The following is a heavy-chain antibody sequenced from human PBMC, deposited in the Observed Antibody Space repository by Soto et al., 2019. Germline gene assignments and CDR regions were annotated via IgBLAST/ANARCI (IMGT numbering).Heavy chain of an antibody. J-gene: IGHJ4*02. D-gene: IGHD1-26*01. CDR1: GASTVSHYH. V-gene: IGHV4-31*02. CDR3: ALALGPTTGLDY. Sequence: QVQLQESGPGLVKPSQTLSLTCSVSGASTVSHYHWTWIRQPPGKGLEWIGYIFNSGTTFYNPSLPSRLSISMDTSGNHFSLELRSVTAADTAVYYCALALGPTTGLDYWGQGTLVTVSS. CDR2: IFNSGTT.